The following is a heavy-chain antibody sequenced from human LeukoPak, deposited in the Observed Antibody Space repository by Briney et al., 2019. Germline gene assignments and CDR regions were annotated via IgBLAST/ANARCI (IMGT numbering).Heavy chain of an antibody. CDR1: GFTFSSYA. D-gene: IGHD1-26*01. Sequence: GGSLRLSCAASGFTFSSYAMSWVRQAPGKGLEGVSAISGSGGSTYYADSVKGRFTISRDNSKNTLYLQMNSLRAEDTAVYYCATTPSIVTFDPWGQGTLVAVSS. J-gene: IGHJ5*02. CDR2: ISGSGGST. V-gene: IGHV3-23*01. CDR3: ATTPSIVTFDP.